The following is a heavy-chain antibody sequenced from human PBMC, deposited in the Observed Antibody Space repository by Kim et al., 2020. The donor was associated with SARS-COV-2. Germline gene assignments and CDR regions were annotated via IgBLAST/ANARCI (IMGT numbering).Heavy chain of an antibody. V-gene: IGHV3-48*02. CDR3: ARGMYYYDKPFDY. J-gene: IGHJ4*02. Sequence: YADYVKGRLTISRDNAKNSLYLQMNSLRDEDTAVYYCARGMYYYDKPFDYWGQGTLVTVSS. D-gene: IGHD3-22*01.